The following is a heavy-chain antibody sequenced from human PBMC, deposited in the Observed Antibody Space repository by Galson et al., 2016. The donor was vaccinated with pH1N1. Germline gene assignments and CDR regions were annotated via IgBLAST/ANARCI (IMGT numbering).Heavy chain of an antibody. V-gene: IGHV6-1*01. CDR1: GDSVSGIDAA. J-gene: IGHJ3*02. CDR3: AREGVTESGRWENAFAI. Sequence: CAISGDSVSGIDAAWNWIRQSPSGGLEWLGRTYYRSRWIYDYAGSVSGRITINPDTSKNQFSLQLSSVTPEDTAVYYCAREGVTESGRWENAFAIWGQGTMVTVS. CDR2: TYYRSRWIY. D-gene: IGHD1-26*01.